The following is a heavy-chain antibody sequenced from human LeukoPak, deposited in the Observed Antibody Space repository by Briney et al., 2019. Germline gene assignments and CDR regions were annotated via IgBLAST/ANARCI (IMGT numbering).Heavy chain of an antibody. V-gene: IGHV4-39*01. J-gene: IGHJ4*02. CDR3: ARLRVGLGELSLIDY. CDR1: GGSISSSSYY. CDR2: VYYSGST. Sequence: TSETLSLTCTVSGGSISSSSYYWDWIRQPPGKGLEWIGSVYYSGSTYYNPSLKSRVTISVDTSKNQFSLKLSSVTAADTAVYYCARLRVGLGELSLIDYWGQGTLVTVPS. D-gene: IGHD3-16*02.